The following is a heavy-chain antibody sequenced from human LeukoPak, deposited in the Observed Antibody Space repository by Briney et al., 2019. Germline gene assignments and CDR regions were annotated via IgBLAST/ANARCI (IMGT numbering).Heavy chain of an antibody. J-gene: IGHJ4*02. CDR2: ISSSSNYI. CDR3: ARDKRQERWPDY. D-gene: IGHD5-24*01. Sequence: GGSLRLSCAASGFTFSSYSMNWVRQAPGKGLEWVSSISSSSNYIYYADSVKGRFTISRDNAKNPLYLQMDSLRAEDTAVYYCARDKRQERWPDYWGQGTLVTVSS. CDR1: GFTFSSYS. V-gene: IGHV3-21*01.